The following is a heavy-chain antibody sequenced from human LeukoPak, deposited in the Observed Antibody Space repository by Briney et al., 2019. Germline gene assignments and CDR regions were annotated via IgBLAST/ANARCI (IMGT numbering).Heavy chain of an antibody. Sequence: ASVKVSCKASGGTFSSYAISWVRQAPGQGLEWMGWISAYNGNTNYAQKLQGRVTMTTDTSTSTAYMELRSLRSDDTAVYYCARDGRQSGWYYYWGQGTLVTVSS. CDR1: GGTFSSYA. J-gene: IGHJ4*02. CDR2: ISAYNGNT. D-gene: IGHD6-19*01. CDR3: ARDGRQSGWYYY. V-gene: IGHV1-18*01.